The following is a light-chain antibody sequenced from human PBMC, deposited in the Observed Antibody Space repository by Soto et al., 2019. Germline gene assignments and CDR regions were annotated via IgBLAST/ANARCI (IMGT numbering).Light chain of an antibody. Sequence: DIQMTQSPSFVSASVGDIVTITCRASQGISSWLSWYQQKPGTAPTLLVYKASTLQDGVPSRFSGSGSGTDFTLTINSLQPEDLATYYCLPDYNYPYTFCQGTKLESK. J-gene: IGKJ2*01. V-gene: IGKV1-12*01. CDR3: LPDYNYPYT. CDR2: KAS. CDR1: QGISSW.